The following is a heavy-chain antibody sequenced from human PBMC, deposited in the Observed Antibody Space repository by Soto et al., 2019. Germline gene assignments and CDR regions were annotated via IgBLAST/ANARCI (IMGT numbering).Heavy chain of an antibody. CDR2: INHSGST. CDR3: ARGRLAEWRWLHPAHFDY. Sequence: KTSETLSLTCAVYGGSFSGYYWSWIRQPPGKGLEWIGEINHSGSTNYNPSLKSRVTISVDTSKNQFSLKLSSVTAADTAVYYCARGRLAEWRWLHPAHFDYWGQGTLVTVSS. V-gene: IGHV4-34*01. D-gene: IGHD5-12*01. J-gene: IGHJ4*02. CDR1: GGSFSGYY.